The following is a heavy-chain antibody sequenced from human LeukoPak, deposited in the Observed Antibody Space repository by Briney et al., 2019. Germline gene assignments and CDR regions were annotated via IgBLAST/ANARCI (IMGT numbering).Heavy chain of an antibody. V-gene: IGHV3-30*18. CDR1: GFTFSSYG. D-gene: IGHD4-17*01. J-gene: IGHJ4*02. Sequence: GRSPRLSCAASGFTFSSYGMHWVRQAPGKGLEWVAVISYDGSNKYYADPVQGRFTISRDNSKNTLYLQMNSLRAEDTAVYYCAKGETSTVTWGQGTLVTVS. CDR2: ISYDGSNK. CDR3: AKGETSTVT.